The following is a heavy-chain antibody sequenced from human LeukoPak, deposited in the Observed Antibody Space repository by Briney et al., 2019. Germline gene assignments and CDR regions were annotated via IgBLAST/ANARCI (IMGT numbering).Heavy chain of an antibody. CDR1: GGSISSYY. J-gene: IGHJ4*02. V-gene: IGHV4-59*01. CDR2: ICYSGST. CDR3: ARASKYYYDSSGYPIFDY. D-gene: IGHD3-22*01. Sequence: SETLSFTCTVSGGSISSYYWSWIRQPPGKGLEWIGYICYSGSTNYNPSLKSRVTISVDTSKNQFSLKLSSVTAADTAVYYCARASKYYYDSSGYPIFDYWGQGTLVTVSS.